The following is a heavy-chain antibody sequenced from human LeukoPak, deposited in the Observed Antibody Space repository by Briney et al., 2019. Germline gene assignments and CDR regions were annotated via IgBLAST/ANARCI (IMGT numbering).Heavy chain of an antibody. Sequence: KPSETLSPTCAVSGYSITSSSWWGWIRQPPGKGLEWIGYIYHSGTTYYNPSLQSRVTMSVDTSKNQFSLKLSSVTAVDTAVYYCARKENVYYYFDYWGQGTLVTVSS. CDR2: IYHSGTT. CDR1: GYSITSSSW. D-gene: IGHD3-10*01. V-gene: IGHV4-28*01. J-gene: IGHJ4*02. CDR3: ARKENVYYYFDY.